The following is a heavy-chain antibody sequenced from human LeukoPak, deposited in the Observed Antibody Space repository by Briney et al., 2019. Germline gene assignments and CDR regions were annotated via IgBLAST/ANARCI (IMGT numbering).Heavy chain of an antibody. CDR3: ARHKPKPNYYYYGMDV. J-gene: IGHJ6*02. Sequence: SVNVSCKASGGTFSSYAISWVRQAPGQGLEWMGGIIPIFGTANYAQKFQGRVTVTADESTSTAYMELSSLRSEDTAVYYCARHKPKPNYYYYGMDVWGQGTTVTVSS. V-gene: IGHV1-69*13. CDR2: IIPIFGTA. CDR1: GGTFSSYA.